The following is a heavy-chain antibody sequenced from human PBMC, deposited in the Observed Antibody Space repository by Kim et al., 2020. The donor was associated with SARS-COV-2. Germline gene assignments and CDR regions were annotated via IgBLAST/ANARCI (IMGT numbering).Heavy chain of an antibody. CDR3: ARGLRRPPHEITVDGVHY. V-gene: IGHV1-46*01. J-gene: IGHJ4*01. Sequence: ASVKVSCKASGYTFSSYYMHWVRQAPGQGLEWMGRINPIGGTPNYAQKVQGRLTMTTDTSTSTVYMELSRLKSEDTAVYYCARGLRRPPHEITVDGVHYW. D-gene: IGHD5-12*01. CDR1: GYTFSSYY. CDR2: INPIGGTP.